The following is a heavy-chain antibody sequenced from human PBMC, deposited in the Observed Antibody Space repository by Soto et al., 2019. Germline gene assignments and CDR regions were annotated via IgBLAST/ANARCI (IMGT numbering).Heavy chain of an antibody. CDR2: MNPNSGNT. CDR3: PGGRSGGGGNWFDP. V-gene: IGHV1-8*01. CDR1: GYTFTSYD. J-gene: IGHJ5*02. D-gene: IGHD3-10*01. Sequence: QVQLVQSGAEVKKPGASVKVSCKASGYTFTSYDINWVRQATGQGLEWMGWMNPNSGNTAYAQKFQGRVTMTRNTSQSTAYMGPSSLTPEATAVYYCPGGRSGGGGNWFDPWGQGTLVTVSS.